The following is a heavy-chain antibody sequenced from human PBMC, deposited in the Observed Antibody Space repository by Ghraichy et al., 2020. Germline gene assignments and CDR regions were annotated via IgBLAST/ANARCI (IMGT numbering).Heavy chain of an antibody. Sequence: SQTLSLTCTVSGASISNYYWGWIRQPPGQGLEWIGYIYSPGSTSYSPSLMNRVTMSMDTSKNHLSLRLNSVTAVDTAGYYCTRLAKMAPVRASYYYAMAVWGQGTTVTVSS. D-gene: IGHD5-24*01. CDR2: IYSPGST. CDR1: GASISNYY. J-gene: IGHJ6*02. CDR3: TRLAKMAPVRASYYYAMAV. V-gene: IGHV4-4*08.